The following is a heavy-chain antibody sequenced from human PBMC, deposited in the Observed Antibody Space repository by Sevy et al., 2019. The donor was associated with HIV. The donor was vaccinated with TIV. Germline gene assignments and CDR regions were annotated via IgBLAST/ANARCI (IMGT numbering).Heavy chain of an antibody. CDR3: ARDTGGIGMDV. V-gene: IGHV3-7*01. D-gene: IGHD6-13*01. CDR1: GFTFSSHW. J-gene: IGHJ6*02. Sequence: GGSLRLSCGASGFTFSSHWMSWVRQAPGKGLEWVANIKQDGSEKYYVDSVKGRFTISRDNAKNSLSLQMNSLRAEDTAVYYCARDTGGIGMDVWGQGTTVTVSS. CDR2: IKQDGSEK.